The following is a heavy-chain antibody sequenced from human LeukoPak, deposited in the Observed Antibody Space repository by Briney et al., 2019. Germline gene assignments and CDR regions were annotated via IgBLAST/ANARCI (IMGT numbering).Heavy chain of an antibody. CDR3: ARGNYDFWSGYHPYYYYYMDV. CDR2: ISSSGRYI. Sequence: GGSLRLSCVASAFTFSSYSMNWVRQAPGKGLEWVSSISSSGRYIYYADSVKGRFTISRDNAKNLLYLDMNSLRAEDTAVYYCARGNYDFWSGYHPYYYYYMDVWGKGTTVTVSS. V-gene: IGHV3-21*04. CDR1: AFTFSSYS. J-gene: IGHJ6*03. D-gene: IGHD3-3*01.